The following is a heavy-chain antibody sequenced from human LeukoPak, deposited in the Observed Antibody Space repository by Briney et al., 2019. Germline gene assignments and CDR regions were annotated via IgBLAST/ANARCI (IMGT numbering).Heavy chain of an antibody. V-gene: IGHV3-15*01. CDR3: TTGFPWFGDY. D-gene: IGHD3-10*01. CDR1: GFTVSSNF. J-gene: IGHJ4*02. Sequence: PGGSLRLSCAASGFTVSSNFMSWVRQAPGKGLEWVGRIKSKTGDGTTDYAAPVKGRFTISRDDSKSTLYLQMNSLKTEDTAVYYCTTGFPWFGDYWGQGTLVTVSS. CDR2: IKSKTGDGTT.